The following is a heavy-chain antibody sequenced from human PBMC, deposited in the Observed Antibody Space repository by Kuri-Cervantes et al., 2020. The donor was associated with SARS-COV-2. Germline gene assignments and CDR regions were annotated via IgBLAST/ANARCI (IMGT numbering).Heavy chain of an antibody. D-gene: IGHD3-9*01. CDR1: GYSIRSGYY. CDR3: AREGPPGDYDILTGYLGGYYYYYMDV. V-gene: IGHV4-38-2*02. J-gene: IGHJ6*03. CDR2: MYHSGNT. Sequence: SETLSLTCAVSGYSIRSGYYWGWIRQPPGKGLEWIGSMYHSGNTHYNPSLESRVTISVDTSKNQFSLKLSSVTAADTAVYYCAREGPPGDYDILTGYLGGYYYYYMDVWGKGTTVTVSS.